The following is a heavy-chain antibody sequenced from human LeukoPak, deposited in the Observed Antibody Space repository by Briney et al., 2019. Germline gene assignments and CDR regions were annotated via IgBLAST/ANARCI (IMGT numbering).Heavy chain of an antibody. CDR1: GFTVSGSY. J-gene: IGHJ4*02. Sequence: GGSLRLSCAASGFTVSGSYMNWVRQAPGKGLEWVSVIYGGGNTYYADSVKGRFTISRDNSKNTLYLQMNSLRAEDTAVYYCARRGDGGRSFDYWGQGTLVTVSS. CDR2: IYGGGNT. CDR3: ARRGDGGRSFDY. D-gene: IGHD4-23*01. V-gene: IGHV3-53*01.